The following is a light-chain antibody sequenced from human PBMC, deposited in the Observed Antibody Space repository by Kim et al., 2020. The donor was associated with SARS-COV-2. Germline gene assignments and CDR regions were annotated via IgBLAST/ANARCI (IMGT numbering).Light chain of an antibody. J-gene: IGKJ2*01. CDR2: DAS. CDR3: QQRRNVPYT. V-gene: IGKV3-11*01. CDR1: KGISTN. Sequence: SLSQGERAALTGRASKGISTNLAGYQKKPGKPPRLLILDASGRDTGIPTRFSGSGSGTDFTLSISGLEPEDFAVYYCQQRRNVPYTFGQGTKLEI.